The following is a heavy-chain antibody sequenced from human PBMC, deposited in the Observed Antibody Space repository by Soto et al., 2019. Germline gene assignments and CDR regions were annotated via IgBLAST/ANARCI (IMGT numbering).Heavy chain of an antibody. Sequence: PGGSLRLSCAASGFTFRSYSMDGVRQAPGKGLEWVAVISYDGSNKYYADSVKGRFTISRDNSKNTLYLQMNSLRAEDTAVYYCARDTYFDLELVRGVIIRPQQVGGMDVWGQGTTVTVSS. CDR1: GFTFRSYS. J-gene: IGHJ6*02. CDR3: ARDTYFDLELVRGVIIRPQQVGGMDV. CDR2: ISYDGSNK. V-gene: IGHV3-30-3*01. D-gene: IGHD3-10*01.